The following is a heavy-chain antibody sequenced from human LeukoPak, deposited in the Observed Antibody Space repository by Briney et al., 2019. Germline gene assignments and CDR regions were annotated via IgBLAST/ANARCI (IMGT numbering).Heavy chain of an antibody. CDR3: AKDPSIAVAGHFDY. J-gene: IGHJ4*02. Sequence: GGSLRLSCAASGFTFSSYAMSWVRQAPGKGLEWVSVISGSGGSTYYADSVKGRFTISRGNSKNTLYLQMNSLRAEDTAVYYCAKDPSIAVAGHFDYWGQGTLVTVSS. V-gene: IGHV3-23*01. CDR1: GFTFSSYA. D-gene: IGHD6-19*01. CDR2: ISGSGGST.